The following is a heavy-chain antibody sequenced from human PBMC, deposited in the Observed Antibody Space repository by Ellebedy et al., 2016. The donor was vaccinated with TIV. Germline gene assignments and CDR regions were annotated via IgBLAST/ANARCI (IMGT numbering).Heavy chain of an antibody. CDR1: GFTFSNYG. CDR3: ARDVGGRKWMDV. V-gene: IGHV3-30*03. D-gene: IGHD3-3*01. Sequence: GESLKISCAASGFTFSNYGMHWVRQAPGKGLEWVSLISYDGSDKYYADSVKGRFTISRDNSNNMLYLQINSLRAEDTAVYYCARDVGGRKWMDVWGKGTTVTVSS. J-gene: IGHJ6*04. CDR2: ISYDGSDK.